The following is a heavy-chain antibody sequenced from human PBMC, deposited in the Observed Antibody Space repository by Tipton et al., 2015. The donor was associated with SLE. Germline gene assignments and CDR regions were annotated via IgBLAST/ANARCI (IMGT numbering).Heavy chain of an antibody. V-gene: IGHV4-61*02. D-gene: IGHD6-13*01. CDR1: GASINSGSYF. CDR2: IFISGDT. J-gene: IGHJ4*02. Sequence: TLSLTCTVSGASINSGSYFWTWTRQPAGKGLEGIGRIFISGDTNYNPSLQSRVTMSVDTSKNQFSLKVNSVTAADTAVYYCARGVQQLGRFDYWGQGTLVTVSS. CDR3: ARGVQQLGRFDY.